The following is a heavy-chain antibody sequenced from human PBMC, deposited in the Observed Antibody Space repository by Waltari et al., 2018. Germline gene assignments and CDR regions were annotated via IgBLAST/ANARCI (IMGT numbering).Heavy chain of an antibody. CDR1: GYSFTSSW. CDR3: ARQKYCGGDCSDYFDY. CDR2: IYPGDSDT. D-gene: IGHD2-21*01. V-gene: IGHV5-51*01. Sequence: EVQLVQSGAEVKKPGESLTLSGQGSGYSFTSSWLGWVRQMPGKGLEWMGSIYPGDSDTRYSPSFQGQVTISADKSISTAYLQWSSLKASDTAMYYCARQKYCGGDCSDYFDYWGQGTLVTVSS. J-gene: IGHJ4*02.